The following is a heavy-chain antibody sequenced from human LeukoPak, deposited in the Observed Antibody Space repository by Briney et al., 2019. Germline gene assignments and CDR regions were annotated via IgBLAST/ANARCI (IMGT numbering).Heavy chain of an antibody. Sequence: PGGSLRLSCAASGFNFSGFWMSWVRQAPGKGLEWVANMNQDGSEKYYGDSVKGRFTISRDNAKNSLYLKMNSVTAGDTTVYSCARSQAGPADWGQGTLVTVSS. CDR3: ARSQAGPAD. J-gene: IGHJ1*01. CDR2: MNQDGSEK. V-gene: IGHV3-7*01. CDR1: GFNFSGFW. D-gene: IGHD1-14*01.